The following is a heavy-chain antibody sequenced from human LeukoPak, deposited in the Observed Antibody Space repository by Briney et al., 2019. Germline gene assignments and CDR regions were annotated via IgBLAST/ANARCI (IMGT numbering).Heavy chain of an antibody. D-gene: IGHD6-13*01. J-gene: IGHJ3*02. Sequence: GGSLRLSCAASGFTFSSYAMHWVRQAPGKGLEYVSAISSNGGSTYYANSVKGRFTISRDNSKNTLYLQMGSLRAEDTAVYYCARGLGQQLVLAFDIWGQGTMVTVSS. CDR3: ARGLGQQLVLAFDI. V-gene: IGHV3-64*01. CDR1: GFTFSSYA. CDR2: ISSNGGST.